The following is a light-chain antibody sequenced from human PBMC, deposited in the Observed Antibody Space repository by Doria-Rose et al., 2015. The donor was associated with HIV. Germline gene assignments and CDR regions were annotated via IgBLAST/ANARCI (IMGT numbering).Light chain of an antibody. CDR3: HQYGTSWT. J-gene: IGKJ1*01. V-gene: IGKV3-20*01. CDR2: DGS. Sequence: TQSPGTLSLSPGERATLSCRASQSFSSTYLAWYQQKPGQAPSLLIYDGSTRATGTPDRFSAGGSGTDFTLTINRLEPEDSALYYCHQYGTSWTFGQGTKVEI. CDR1: QSFSSTY.